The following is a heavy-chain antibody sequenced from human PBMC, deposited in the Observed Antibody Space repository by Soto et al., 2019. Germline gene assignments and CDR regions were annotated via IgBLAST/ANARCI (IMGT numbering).Heavy chain of an antibody. J-gene: IGHJ4*02. D-gene: IGHD3-10*01. CDR3: AKDFGFGDDLMYFDY. CDR2: ISGSGGST. Sequence: EVQLLESGGGLVQPGGSLRLSCAASGFTFSSYAMSWVRQAPGKGLEWVSAISGSGGSTYYADSVKGRFTISRDNSKNTLYLQMNSLRAEDTAVYYCAKDFGFGDDLMYFDYWCQGTLVTVSS. CDR1: GFTFSSYA. V-gene: IGHV3-23*01.